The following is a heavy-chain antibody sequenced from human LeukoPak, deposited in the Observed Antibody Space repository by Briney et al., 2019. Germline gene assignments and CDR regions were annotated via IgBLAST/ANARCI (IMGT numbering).Heavy chain of an antibody. V-gene: IGHV1-18*04. CDR3: ARVDPNYYDSSGYWWGAFDI. J-gene: IGHJ3*02. Sequence: ASVKVSCKASGYTFSDYYIHWVRQAPGQGLEWMGWISAYNGNTNYAQKLQSRVTMTTDTSTSTAYMELRSLRSDDTAVYYCARVDPNYYDSSGYWWGAFDIWGQGTMVTVSS. D-gene: IGHD3-22*01. CDR1: GYTFSDYY. CDR2: ISAYNGNT.